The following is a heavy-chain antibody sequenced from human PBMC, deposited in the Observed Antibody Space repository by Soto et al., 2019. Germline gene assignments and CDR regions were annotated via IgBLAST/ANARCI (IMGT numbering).Heavy chain of an antibody. J-gene: IGHJ6*02. D-gene: IGHD1-1*01. CDR3: ARDKGRDWNTGYYYYGMDV. Sequence: SSETLSLTCTVSGGSISSGGYYWSWIRQHPGKGLGWIGYIYYSGSTYYNPSLKSRVTISVDTSKNQFSLKLSSVTAADTAVYYCARDKGRDWNTGYYYYGMDVWGQGTTVTVSS. CDR2: IYYSGST. V-gene: IGHV4-31*03. CDR1: GGSISSGGYY.